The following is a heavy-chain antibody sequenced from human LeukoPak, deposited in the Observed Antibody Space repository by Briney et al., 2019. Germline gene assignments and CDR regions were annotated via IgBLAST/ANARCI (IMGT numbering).Heavy chain of an antibody. V-gene: IGHV3-23*01. CDR2: ISGSGGST. CDR1: GFTFSSYA. D-gene: IGHD3-10*01. J-gene: IGHJ6*02. Sequence: GGSLRLSCAASGFTFSSYAMSWVRQAPGKGLEWVSAISGSGGSTYYADSVKGRFTISRDNSKNTLYLQMNSLRAEDTAVYYCAKGDYYGSGSTFKNGMDVWGQGTTVTVSS. CDR3: AKGDYYGSGSTFKNGMDV.